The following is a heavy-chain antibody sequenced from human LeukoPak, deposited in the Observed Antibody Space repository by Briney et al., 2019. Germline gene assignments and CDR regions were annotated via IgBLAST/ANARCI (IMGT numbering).Heavy chain of an antibody. CDR2: IYYSGST. D-gene: IGHD5-24*01. CDR1: GGSISSYY. Sequence: SETLSLTCTVSGGSISSYYWSWIRQPPGKGLEWIGYIYYSGSTNYNPSLKGRVTISVDTSKNQFSLKLSSVTAADTAVYYCARWNGYNLMGNDYWGQGTLVTVSS. J-gene: IGHJ4*02. CDR3: ARWNGYNLMGNDY. V-gene: IGHV4-59*01.